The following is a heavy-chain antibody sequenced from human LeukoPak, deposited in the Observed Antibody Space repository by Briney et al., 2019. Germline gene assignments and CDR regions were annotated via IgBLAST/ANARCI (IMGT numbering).Heavy chain of an antibody. CDR2: IYSGGST. D-gene: IGHD3-10*01. Sequence: GGSLRLSCAASGFTVSSNYMSWVRQAPGKGPEWVSVIYSGGSTYYADSVKGRFTISRDNSKNTLYLQMNSLRAEDTAVYYCARVSDYYYYMDVWGKGTTVTVSS. J-gene: IGHJ6*03. CDR3: ARVSDYYYYMDV. CDR1: GFTVSSNY. V-gene: IGHV3-53*01.